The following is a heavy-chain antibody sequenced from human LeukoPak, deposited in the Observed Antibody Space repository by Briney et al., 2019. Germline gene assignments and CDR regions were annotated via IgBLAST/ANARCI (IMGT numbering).Heavy chain of an antibody. D-gene: IGHD3-3*01. CDR3: ARTYDFGRGPPGDAFDN. J-gene: IGHJ3*02. CDR1: GFTFRIFG. Sequence: GGSLRLSCAASGFTFRIFGLNWVRQAPGKGPEWVSYIDARSGLTYYADSAQGRFTISRDDARESVFLQMDGLRVDDTAVYYCARTYDFGRGPPGDAFDNWGPGTWVIVSS. CDR2: IDARSGLT. V-gene: IGHV3-48*04.